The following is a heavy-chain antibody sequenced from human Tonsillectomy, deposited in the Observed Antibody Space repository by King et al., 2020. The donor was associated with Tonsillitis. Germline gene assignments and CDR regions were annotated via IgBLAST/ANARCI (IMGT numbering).Heavy chain of an antibody. D-gene: IGHD1-26*01. V-gene: IGHV3-9*01. CDR3: AKDLSGDDAFDI. Sequence: VQLVESGGGLVQPGRSLRLSCAASGFTFDDYAMHWVRQAPGKGLEWVSGISWNSGSIGYADSVKGRFTISRDNAKNSLYLQMNSLRAEDTALYYCAKDLSGDDAFDIWGQGKMVTVSS. CDR2: ISWNSGSI. J-gene: IGHJ3*02. CDR1: GFTFDDYA.